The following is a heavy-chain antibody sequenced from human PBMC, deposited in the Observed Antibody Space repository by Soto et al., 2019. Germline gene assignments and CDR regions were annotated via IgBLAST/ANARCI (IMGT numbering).Heavy chain of an antibody. D-gene: IGHD3-22*01. CDR3: AREMNYYDTSGDSYFDY. CDR1: GGSISSGTYH. V-gene: IGHV4-31*03. J-gene: IGHJ4*02. Sequence: QVQLQESGPGRVKPSQTLSLTCTVSGGSISSGTYHWTWIRQHPEKGLEWIGYIYYSGSTYYNPSLKDRVTISVDTSKNQFSLKLSSVTAADTAVYYCAREMNYYDTSGDSYFDYWGQGTLVTASS. CDR2: IYYSGST.